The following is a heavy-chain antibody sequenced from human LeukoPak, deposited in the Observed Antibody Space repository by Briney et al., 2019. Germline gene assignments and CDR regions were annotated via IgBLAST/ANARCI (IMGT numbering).Heavy chain of an antibody. Sequence: SVKVSCKASGGTFSSYAISWVRQAPGQGLEWMGGIIPIFGTANYAQKFQGRVTITADESTSTAYMELSSLRSEDTAVYYCARAPFNRITMVRGVIGWYDPWGQGTLVTVSS. J-gene: IGHJ5*02. V-gene: IGHV1-69*01. CDR2: IIPIFGTA. CDR1: GGTFSSYA. CDR3: ARAPFNRITMVRGVIGWYDP. D-gene: IGHD3-10*01.